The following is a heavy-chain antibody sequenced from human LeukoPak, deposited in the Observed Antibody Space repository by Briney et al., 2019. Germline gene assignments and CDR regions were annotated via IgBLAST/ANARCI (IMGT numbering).Heavy chain of an antibody. CDR3: ARDLDTTVTMKGMDV. D-gene: IGHD4-17*01. V-gene: IGHV4-4*07. CDR1: GGSISSYY. CDR2: IHTSGST. J-gene: IGHJ6*04. Sequence: SETLSLTCTVSGGSISSYYWSWIRQPAGNGLEWIGRIHTSGSTNYNPSLKSRVTMSVDTSKNQFSLRLTSVTAADTAVYYCARDLDTTVTMKGMDVWGKGTTVTVSS.